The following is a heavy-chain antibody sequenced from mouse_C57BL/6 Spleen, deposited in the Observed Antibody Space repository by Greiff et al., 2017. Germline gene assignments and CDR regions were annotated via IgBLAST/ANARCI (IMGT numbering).Heavy chain of an antibody. Sequence: VQLQQSGAELARPGASVKLSCKASGYTFTSYGISWVKQRTGQGLEWIGEIYPRSGNTYYNEKFKGKATLTADKSSSTAYMELRSLTSEGSAVYFCARWGFITTVVATDYWGQGTTLTVSS. J-gene: IGHJ2*01. CDR1: GYTFTSYG. V-gene: IGHV1-81*01. CDR3: ARWGFITTVVATDY. D-gene: IGHD1-1*01. CDR2: IYPRSGNT.